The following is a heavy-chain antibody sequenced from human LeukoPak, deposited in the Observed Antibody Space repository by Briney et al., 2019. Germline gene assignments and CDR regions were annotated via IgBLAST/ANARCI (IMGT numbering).Heavy chain of an antibody. J-gene: IGHJ5*02. Sequence: GGSLRLSCAASGFTFSSYEMNWVRQAPGKGLEWVAYIRSSGSTIFYADSVKGRFTISRDNAKNSLYLQMNSLRAEDTAVYYCARFIGYCSGGSCSHWFDPWGQGTLVTVSS. V-gene: IGHV3-48*03. CDR1: GFTFSSYE. CDR3: ARFIGYCSGGSCSHWFDP. D-gene: IGHD2-15*01. CDR2: IRSSGSTI.